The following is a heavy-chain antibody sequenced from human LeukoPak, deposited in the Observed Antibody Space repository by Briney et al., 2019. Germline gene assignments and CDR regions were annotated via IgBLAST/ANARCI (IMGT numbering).Heavy chain of an antibody. J-gene: IGHJ1*01. CDR2: ISWNSGSI. CDR3: AKDPGGSYFQYFQH. Sequence: PGGSLRLPCAASGFTFDDYAMHWVRQAPGKGLEWVSGISWNSGSIGYADSVKGRFTISRDNAKNSLYLQMNSLRAEDTALYYCAKDPGGSYFQYFQHWGQGTLVTVSS. V-gene: IGHV3-9*01. D-gene: IGHD1-26*01. CDR1: GFTFDDYA.